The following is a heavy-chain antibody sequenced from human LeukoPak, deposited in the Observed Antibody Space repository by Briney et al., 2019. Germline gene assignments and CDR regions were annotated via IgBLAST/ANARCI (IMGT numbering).Heavy chain of an antibody. V-gene: IGHV3-30*02. J-gene: IGHJ4*02. D-gene: IGHD5-18*01. Sequence: PGGSLRLSCAGSGFSFSNYWMSWVRQAPGKGLEWVAFIRYDGTNKYYADSVKGRFTISRDNSKNTMYLQMNSLRTEDTAVYFCATGRDTAMVRLDYWGQGTLVTVSS. CDR1: GFSFSNYW. CDR2: IRYDGTNK. CDR3: ATGRDTAMVRLDY.